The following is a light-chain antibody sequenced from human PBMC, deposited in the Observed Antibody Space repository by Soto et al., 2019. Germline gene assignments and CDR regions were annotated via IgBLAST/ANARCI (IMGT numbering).Light chain of an antibody. Sequence: QVPATLSVAPGERATLSCRASQSVRSNLAWYQQKPGQAPRLLIYGASNRATGIPDRFSGSGSGTDFTLTISRLEPEDFAVYYCQQYGSSGTFGQGTKVDI. V-gene: IGKV3-20*01. CDR3: QQYGSSGT. J-gene: IGKJ1*01. CDR1: QSVRSN. CDR2: GAS.